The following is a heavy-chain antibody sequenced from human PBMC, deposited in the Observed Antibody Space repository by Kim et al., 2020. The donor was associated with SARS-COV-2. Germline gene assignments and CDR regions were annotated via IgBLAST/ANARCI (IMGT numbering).Heavy chain of an antibody. CDR2: ISWNSGSI. V-gene: IGHV3-9*01. CDR3: AKDYGSGSYKVGWSYYFDY. D-gene: IGHD3-10*01. CDR1: GFTFDDYA. Sequence: GGSLRLSCAASGFTFDDYAMHWVRQAPGKGLEWVAGISWNSGSIGYADSVKGRSTISRANAKNSLYLQMNSLRAEGTALYYCAKDYGSGSYKVGWSYYFDYWGQGTLVTVSS. J-gene: IGHJ4*02.